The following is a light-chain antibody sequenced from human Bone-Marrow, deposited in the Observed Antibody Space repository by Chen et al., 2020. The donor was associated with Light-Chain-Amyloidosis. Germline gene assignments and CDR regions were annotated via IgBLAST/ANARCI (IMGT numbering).Light chain of an antibody. Sequence: SYVLTQPSSVSVAPGQTATIACGGSNIGSTSVHWYQQTPGQAPLLVVYDDSARPSGIPERLSGSNSGNTATLTISRVEAGDEADYYCQVWDRSSDRPVFGGGTKLTVL. CDR2: DDS. V-gene: IGLV3-21*02. CDR3: QVWDRSSDRPV. CDR1: NIGSTS. J-gene: IGLJ3*02.